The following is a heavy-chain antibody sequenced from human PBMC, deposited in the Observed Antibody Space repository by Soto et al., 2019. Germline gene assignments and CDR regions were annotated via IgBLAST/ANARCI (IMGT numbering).Heavy chain of an antibody. V-gene: IGHV1-69*06. CDR3: AREGGIVVVPAADQNAFDI. D-gene: IGHD2-2*01. Sequence: GASVKVSCKASGGTFSSYAIRWVRQAPGQGLEWMGGIIPIFGTANYAQKFQGRVTITADKSTSTAYMELSSLRSEDTAVYYCAREGGIVVVPAADQNAFDIWGQGTMVTVSS. CDR2: IIPIFGTA. CDR1: GGTFSSYA. J-gene: IGHJ3*02.